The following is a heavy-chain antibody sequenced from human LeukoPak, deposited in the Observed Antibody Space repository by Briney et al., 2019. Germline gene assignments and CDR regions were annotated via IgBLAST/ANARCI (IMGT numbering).Heavy chain of an antibody. J-gene: IGHJ4*02. CDR2: IHYTGTT. V-gene: IGHV4-39*07. CDR3: ARYGNSAVY. CDR1: GGSISISRHY. D-gene: IGHD4-23*01. Sequence: SETLSLTCTVSGGSISISRHYWAWIRQPPGKGLDWIGTIHYTGTTYYNPSLRSRVSISVDRSTNQFSLRVSPVTAADTAVYYCARYGNSAVYWGQGTLVTVSS.